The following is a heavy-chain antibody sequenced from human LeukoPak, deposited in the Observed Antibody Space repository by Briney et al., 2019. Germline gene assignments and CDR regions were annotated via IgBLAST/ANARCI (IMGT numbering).Heavy chain of an antibody. CDR1: GGSISTYY. V-gene: IGHV4-59*12. CDR3: ARSDSSGYFHFDY. D-gene: IGHD3-22*01. Sequence: SETLSLTCTDSGGSISTYYWTCLQHPPGKRLEWIGYIYYSGSTNYNPSLRSRVTISVDTSKNQFSLKLSSVTAADTAVYYCARSDSSGYFHFDYWGQGTLVTVSS. J-gene: IGHJ4*02. CDR2: IYYSGST.